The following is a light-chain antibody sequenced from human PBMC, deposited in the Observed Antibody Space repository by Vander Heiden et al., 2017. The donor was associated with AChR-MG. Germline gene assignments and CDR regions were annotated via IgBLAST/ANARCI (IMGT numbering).Light chain of an antibody. CDR2: SNN. CDR3: TAWDDSLNGPA. Sequence: QSVLTQPPSASGTPGQSVTISCSGNSSHIGSNSVNWYQHLPGTAPKVLMYSNNQRPSGVPDRFSGSKSGTSASLAIGGLQSEDEADYYCTAWDDSLNGPAFGGGTKVTVL. CDR1: SSHIGSNS. J-gene: IGLJ2*01. V-gene: IGLV1-44*01.